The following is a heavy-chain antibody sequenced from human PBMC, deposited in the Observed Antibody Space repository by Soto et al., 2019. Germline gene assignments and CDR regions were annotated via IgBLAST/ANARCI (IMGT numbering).Heavy chain of an antibody. Sequence: QVQLVQSGAEVKKPGASVKVSCKASGYTFTGYYMHWVRQAPGQGLEWMGWINPNSGGTNYAQKFRGRVTMTRDTSISTAYMELSRLRSDDTAVYYCARVGSSGWFPFRDYYYYGMDVWGQGTTVTVSS. J-gene: IGHJ6*02. CDR3: ARVGSSGWFPFRDYYYYGMDV. CDR2: INPNSGGT. D-gene: IGHD6-19*01. V-gene: IGHV1-2*02. CDR1: GYTFTGYY.